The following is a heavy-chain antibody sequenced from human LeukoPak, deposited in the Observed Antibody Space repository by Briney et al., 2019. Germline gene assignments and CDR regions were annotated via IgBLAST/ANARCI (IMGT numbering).Heavy chain of an antibody. Sequence: QAGGSLRLSCEASGFRFRNHWMNWVRQAPGKGLEWVANIKEDGSEKYYVDSVKGRFTISRDNARNSLFLQTNSLRAEDTAVYYCAKGVDVWGKGTTVTVSS. CDR2: IKEDGSEK. CDR1: GFRFRNHW. V-gene: IGHV3-7*01. J-gene: IGHJ6*04. CDR3: AKGVDV.